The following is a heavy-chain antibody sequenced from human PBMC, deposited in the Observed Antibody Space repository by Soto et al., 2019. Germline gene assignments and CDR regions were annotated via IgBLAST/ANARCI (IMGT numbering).Heavy chain of an antibody. CDR2: IIPILGIA. D-gene: IGHD3-10*01. CDR3: ARETGYYYGSGDSRFDP. Sequence: QVQLVQSGAEVKKPGSSVKVSCKASGGTFSSYTISWVRQAPGQGLEWMGRIIPILGIANYAQKFQGRVTITADKSTSKGYMELSSLRSEDTAVYYCARETGYYYGSGDSRFDPWGQGTLVTVSS. V-gene: IGHV1-69*08. J-gene: IGHJ5*02. CDR1: GGTFSSYT.